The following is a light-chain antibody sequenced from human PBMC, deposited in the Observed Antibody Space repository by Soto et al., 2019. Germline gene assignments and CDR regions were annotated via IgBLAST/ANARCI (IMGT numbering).Light chain of an antibody. Sequence: DIQLTQSPSFLDASVGDRVTITCRASQGIRAFFAWYQQKPGKAPKLLIYAASTLQTGVPTRFSGIASGTEFTLIISNLQPADFATYYWQQFSFYPLTFGGGPKVEIK. CDR1: QGIRAF. J-gene: IGKJ4*01. V-gene: IGKV1-9*01. CDR2: AAS. CDR3: QQFSFYPLT.